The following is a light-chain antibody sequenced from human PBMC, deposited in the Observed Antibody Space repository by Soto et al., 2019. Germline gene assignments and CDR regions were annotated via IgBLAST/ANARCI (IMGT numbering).Light chain of an antibody. J-gene: IGKJ4*01. CDR1: QSLVHSDGIAY. Sequence: VVMTQTQLSLPVTLGQPASISCRSNQSLVHSDGIAYFSWFQQRPGRSPRRLIYKVSNRASGVPDRFSGSGSGTDFTLKISRVEAEDVGVYYCMQALQTPLGFGGGTKVDIK. CDR3: MQALQTPLG. CDR2: KVS. V-gene: IGKV2-30*02.